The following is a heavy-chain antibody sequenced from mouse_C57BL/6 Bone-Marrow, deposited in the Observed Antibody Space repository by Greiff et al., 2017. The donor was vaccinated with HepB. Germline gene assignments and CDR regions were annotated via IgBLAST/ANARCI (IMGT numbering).Heavy chain of an antibody. D-gene: IGHD1-1*01. CDR1: GFTFSSYG. J-gene: IGHJ2*01. Sequence: EVMLVESGGDLVKPGGSLKLSCAASGFTFSSYGMSWVRQTPDKRLEWVATISSGGSYTYYPDSVKGRFTIFRDNAKNTLYLQMSSLKSEDTARYYCARLGVITAVAYYFDYWGQGTTLTVSS. CDR2: ISSGGSYT. CDR3: ARLGVITAVAYYFDY. V-gene: IGHV5-6*01.